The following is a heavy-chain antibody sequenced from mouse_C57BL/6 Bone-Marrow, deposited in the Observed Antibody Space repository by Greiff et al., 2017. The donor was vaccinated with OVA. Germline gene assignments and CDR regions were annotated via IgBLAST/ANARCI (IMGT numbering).Heavy chain of an antibody. CDR1: GFTFSDYG. CDR3: ARPGDYYGSSHWYFDV. D-gene: IGHD1-1*01. Sequence: EVMLVESGGGLVKPGGSLKLSCAASGFTFSDYGMHWVRQAPEKGLELVAYISSGSSTIYYADTVKGRFTISRDNAKNTLFLQMTSLRSEDTAMYYCARPGDYYGSSHWYFDVWGTGTTVTVSS. J-gene: IGHJ1*03. CDR2: ISSGSSTI. V-gene: IGHV5-17*01.